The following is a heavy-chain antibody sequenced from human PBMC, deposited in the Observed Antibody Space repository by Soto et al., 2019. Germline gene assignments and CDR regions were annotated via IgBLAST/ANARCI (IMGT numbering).Heavy chain of an antibody. V-gene: IGHV1-69*06. J-gene: IGHJ4*02. Sequence: QVQLVQSGAEVKKPGSSVKVSCKASGDTFSNYAINWVRQAPGQGLEWMGGIMTIFGTANYAQKFQGRVTHTADTSTTTPSMGLTSLPSDHTAVYYCTRKIIPDGISAFKLDYWGQETLVTGSS. CDR1: GDTFSNYA. CDR3: TRKIIPDGISAFKLDY. D-gene: IGHD3-3*02. CDR2: IMTIFGTA.